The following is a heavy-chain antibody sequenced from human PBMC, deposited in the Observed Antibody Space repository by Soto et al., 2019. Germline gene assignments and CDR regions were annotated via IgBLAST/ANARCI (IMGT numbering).Heavy chain of an antibody. Sequence: EVQLVESGGGLVQPGGSLRLSCAASGFTFSSYSMNWVRQAPGKGLEWVSYISSSSSTIYYADSVKGRFTISRDNAQNSLYLQMNSLRSEDTAVYYCARDVGYYYGSWSYLYWGQGTLVTVSS. CDR3: ARDVGYYYGSWSYLY. J-gene: IGHJ4*02. CDR1: GFTFSSYS. V-gene: IGHV3-48*01. D-gene: IGHD3-10*01. CDR2: ISSSSSTI.